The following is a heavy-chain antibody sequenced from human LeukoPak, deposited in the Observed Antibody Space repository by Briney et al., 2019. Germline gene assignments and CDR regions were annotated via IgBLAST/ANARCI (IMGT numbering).Heavy chain of an antibody. V-gene: IGHV4-61*08. CDR1: GGSISSGGYY. CDR3: ARDRATLGAFDI. CDR2: IYYSGST. D-gene: IGHD2-15*01. J-gene: IGHJ3*02. Sequence: PSETLSLTCTVSGGSISSGGYYWSWIRQHPGKGLEWIGYIYYSGSTNYNPSLKSRVTISVDTSKNQFSLKLSSVTAADTAVSYCARDRATLGAFDIWGQGTMVTVSS.